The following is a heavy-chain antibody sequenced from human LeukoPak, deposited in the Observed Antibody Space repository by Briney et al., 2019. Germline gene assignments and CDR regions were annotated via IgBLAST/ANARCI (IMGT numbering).Heavy chain of an antibody. D-gene: IGHD3-10*01. V-gene: IGHV4-59*01. CDR3: ARELYYYDSGSYYSRWFDP. Sequence: PSETLSLTCTVSGGSISSYYWSWIRQPPGKGLEWIGYIYYSGSTNYNPSLKSRVTISVDTSKNQFSLKLSSVTAADTAVYYCARELYYYDSGSYYSRWFDPWGQGTLVTVSS. CDR1: GGSISSYY. J-gene: IGHJ5*02. CDR2: IYYSGST.